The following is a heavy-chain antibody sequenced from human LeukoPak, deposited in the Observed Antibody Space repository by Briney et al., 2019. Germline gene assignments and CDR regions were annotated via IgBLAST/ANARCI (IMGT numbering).Heavy chain of an antibody. CDR2: IKQDGSEK. Sequence: GGSLRLSCAASGFTFSSYWVSWVRQAPGKGLEWVANIKQDGSEKYYVDSVKGRFTISRDNAKNSLYLQMNSLRAEDTAVYYCARASDPLRGDGCNSYWGQGTLVTVSS. J-gene: IGHJ4*02. V-gene: IGHV3-7*01. CDR1: GFTFSSYW. D-gene: IGHD5-24*01. CDR3: ARASDPLRGDGCNSY.